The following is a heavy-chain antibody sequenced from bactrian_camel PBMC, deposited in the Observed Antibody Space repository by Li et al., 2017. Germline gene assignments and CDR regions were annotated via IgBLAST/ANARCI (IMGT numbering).Heavy chain of an antibody. V-gene: IGHV3S55*01. Sequence: HVQLVESGGGSVQAGGSLRLSCAASGYTYSSYCMGWFRQAPGKEREGVAVIDSDGLAKYADSVKGRFTISQDNAKNTLYLQMNSLKPEDTAMYYCAAGGGNGAFCHTGERSMDYWGQGTQVTVS. CDR1: GYTYSSYC. D-gene: IGHD5*01. CDR3: AAGGGNGAFCHTGERSMDY. J-gene: IGHJ4*01. CDR2: IDSDGLA.